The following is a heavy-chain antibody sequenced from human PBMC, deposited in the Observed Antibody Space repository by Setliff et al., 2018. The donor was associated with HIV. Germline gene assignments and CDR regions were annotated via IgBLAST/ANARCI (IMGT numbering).Heavy chain of an antibody. Sequence: PSETLSLTCTVSGGSISSHYWSWIRQPPGKGLEWIGLIYYNGGTNYNPSLESRVTISVDRSKNQFSLKLTSVTAADTAVYYCARVARMHPFDPWGRGALVTVSS. V-gene: IGHV4-59*11. CDR1: GGSISSHY. CDR3: ARVARMHPFDP. CDR2: IYYNGGT. J-gene: IGHJ5*02.